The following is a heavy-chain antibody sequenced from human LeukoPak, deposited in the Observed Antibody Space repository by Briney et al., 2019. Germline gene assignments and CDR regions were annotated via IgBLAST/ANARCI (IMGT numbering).Heavy chain of an antibody. J-gene: IGHJ4*02. Sequence: ASVKVSCKVSGYTLTELSMHWVRQAPGKGLEWMGGFDPEDGETIYAQKFQGRVTMTEDTSTDTAYMELSSLRSEDTAVYYCATPGYGSGSYFEYYFDYWGQGTLVTVSS. CDR3: ATPGYGSGSYFEYYFDY. D-gene: IGHD3-10*01. V-gene: IGHV1-24*01. CDR2: FDPEDGET. CDR1: GYTLTELS.